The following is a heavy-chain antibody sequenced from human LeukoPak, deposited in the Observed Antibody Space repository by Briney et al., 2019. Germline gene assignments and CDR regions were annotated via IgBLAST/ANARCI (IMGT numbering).Heavy chain of an antibody. J-gene: IGHJ4*02. V-gene: IGHV4-34*01. CDR1: GGSFTGYN. CDR2: INHSGTT. D-gene: IGHD3-3*01. Sequence: KPSETLSLTRSDYGGSFTGYNWSRIRQPPGKGLEWIGEINHSGTTNYTPSLMSRVTMSLDTSKNQFSLRLSSVTAADTAVYFCARVPLRFLEPFDYWGQGTLVTVSS. CDR3: ARVPLRFLEPFDY.